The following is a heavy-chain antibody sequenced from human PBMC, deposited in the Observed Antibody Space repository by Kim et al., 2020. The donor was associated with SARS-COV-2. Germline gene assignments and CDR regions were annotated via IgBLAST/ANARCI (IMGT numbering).Heavy chain of an antibody. Sequence: SETLSLTCTVSGASISSYYWSWIRQPPGKGLEWIGYIYYSGNTNYNPSLKSRVTISVDTSQNQFSLKLNSVTAADTAVYYCAFRGRYRGALDYWGQGTLVTVSS. V-gene: IGHV4-59*01. CDR2: IYYSGNT. CDR3: AFRGRYRGALDY. J-gene: IGHJ4*02. CDR1: GASISSYY. D-gene: IGHD3-10*01.